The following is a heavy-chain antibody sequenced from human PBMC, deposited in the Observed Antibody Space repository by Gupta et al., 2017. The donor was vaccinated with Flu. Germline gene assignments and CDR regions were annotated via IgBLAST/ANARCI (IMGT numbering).Heavy chain of an antibody. J-gene: IGHJ6*02. V-gene: IGHV4-39*01. D-gene: IGHD6-19*01. CDR2: IYYSGTT. Sequence: SNSYYWGWISQPPGKGLEWIGNIYYSGTTDYKPSLKSRVTISVDTSKNQFSLKLKSVTAADTAIYYCARQASVAVSVDYYYTMDVWGPGTTVTVSS. CDR1: SNSYY. CDR3: ARQASVAVSVDYYYTMDV.